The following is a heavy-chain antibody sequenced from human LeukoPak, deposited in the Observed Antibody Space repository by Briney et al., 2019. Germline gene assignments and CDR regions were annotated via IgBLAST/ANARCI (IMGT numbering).Heavy chain of an antibody. CDR3: ARDPGRYFDWRAFDI. CDR1: GFTFSSYG. V-gene: IGHV3-33*01. D-gene: IGHD3-9*01. CDR2: IWYDGSNK. Sequence: PGGSLRLSCAASGFTFSSYGMHWVRQAPGKGLEWVAVIWYDGSNKYYADSVKGRFTISRDNAKNSLYLQMNSLRAEDTAVYYCARDPGRYFDWRAFDIWGQGTMVTVSS. J-gene: IGHJ3*02.